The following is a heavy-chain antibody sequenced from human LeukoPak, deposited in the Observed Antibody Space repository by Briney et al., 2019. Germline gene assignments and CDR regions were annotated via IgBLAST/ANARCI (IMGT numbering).Heavy chain of an antibody. V-gene: IGHV3-53*04. J-gene: IGHJ4*02. Sequence: PGGSLRLSCAASGFTVSSNYMSWVRQAPGKGLEWVSVIYSGGSTYYADSVKGRFTISRHNSKNTLYLQMNSLRAEDTAVYYCVKHSYMVRGVFDYWGQGTLVTVSS. CDR3: VKHSYMVRGVFDY. CDR2: IYSGGST. D-gene: IGHD3-10*01. CDR1: GFTVSSNY.